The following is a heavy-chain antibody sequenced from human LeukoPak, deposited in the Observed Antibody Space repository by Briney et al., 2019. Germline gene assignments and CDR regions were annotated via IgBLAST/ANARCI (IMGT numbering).Heavy chain of an antibody. CDR3: ARERYYDSSGYSLANFDY. CDR1: GGTFSSYA. J-gene: IGHJ4*02. D-gene: IGHD3-22*01. CDR2: IIPIFGTA. V-gene: IGHV1-69*06. Sequence: SVKVSCKASGGTFSSYAISWVRQAPGQGLEWMGGIIPIFGTANYAQKFQGRVTITADKSTSTAYMELSSLRSEDTAVYYCARERYYDSSGYSLANFDYWGQGTLVTVSS.